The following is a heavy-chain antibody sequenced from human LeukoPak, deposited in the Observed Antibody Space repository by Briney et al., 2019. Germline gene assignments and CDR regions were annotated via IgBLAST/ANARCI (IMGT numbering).Heavy chain of an antibody. CDR2: IRSKANSYAT. D-gene: IGHD3-22*01. CDR1: GFTFSGSA. V-gene: IGHV3-73*01. CDR3: TRYYHDSSGYHG. Sequence: GGSLRLSCAASGFTFSGSAMHWVRQASGKGLEWVGRIRSKANSYATAYAASVKGRLTISRDDSKNTAYLQMNSLKTEDTAVYYCTRYYHDSSGYHGWGQGTLVTVSS. J-gene: IGHJ4*02.